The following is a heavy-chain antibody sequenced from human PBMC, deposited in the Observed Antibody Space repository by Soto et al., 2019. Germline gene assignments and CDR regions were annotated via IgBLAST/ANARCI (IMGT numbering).Heavy chain of an antibody. V-gene: IGHV1-69*05. Sequence: ASVKVSCKASGGTFSSYAISWVRQAPGQGLEWMGGIIPIFGTANYAQKFQGRVTITRDTSANTAYMELSRLRSEDTAVYYCARELQGLYYFDYWGQGALVTVSS. D-gene: IGHD4-4*01. J-gene: IGHJ4*02. CDR2: IIPIFGTA. CDR1: GGTFSSYA. CDR3: ARELQGLYYFDY.